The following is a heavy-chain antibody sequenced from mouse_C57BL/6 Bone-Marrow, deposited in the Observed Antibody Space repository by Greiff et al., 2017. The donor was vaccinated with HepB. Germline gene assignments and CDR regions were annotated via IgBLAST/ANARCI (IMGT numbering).Heavy chain of an antibody. J-gene: IGHJ2*01. Sequence: VESGGGLVKPGGSLKLPCAASGFTFSSYAMSWVRQTPEKGLEGVATNSDGGSYTYYPDNVKGRFTISRDNAKNNLYLQMSHLKSEDTAMYYCARGVVATSPLCYWGQGTTLTVSS. CDR2: NSDGGSYT. CDR1: GFTFSSYA. D-gene: IGHD1-1*01. V-gene: IGHV5-4*01. CDR3: ARGVVATSPLCY.